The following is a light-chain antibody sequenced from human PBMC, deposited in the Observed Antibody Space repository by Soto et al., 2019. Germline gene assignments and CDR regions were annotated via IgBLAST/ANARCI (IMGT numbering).Light chain of an antibody. Sequence: EIVLTQSPATLSLSPGERATLSCRASQSVSNYLAWYQQRPGQAPRLLIYDASNRATGIPARFSGSGSGTDFTPTISSREPEDVAVYYCQQRSDWPLTFGGGTKVEI. CDR2: DAS. CDR3: QQRSDWPLT. J-gene: IGKJ4*01. CDR1: QSVSNY. V-gene: IGKV3-11*01.